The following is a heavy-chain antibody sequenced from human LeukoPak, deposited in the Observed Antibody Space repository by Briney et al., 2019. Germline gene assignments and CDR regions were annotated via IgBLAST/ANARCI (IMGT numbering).Heavy chain of an antibody. Sequence: PSETLSLTCTVSGGSISSYYWTWIRQPPGKGLEWIGYIYYSGSTNYNPSLKSRVTISVDASKNQFSLRLSSVTAADTAVYYCTRDSSAWGGTFDIWGQGTMVTVSS. V-gene: IGHV4-59*01. CDR2: IYYSGST. CDR3: TRDSSAWGGTFDI. CDR1: GGSISSYY. J-gene: IGHJ3*02. D-gene: IGHD6-25*01.